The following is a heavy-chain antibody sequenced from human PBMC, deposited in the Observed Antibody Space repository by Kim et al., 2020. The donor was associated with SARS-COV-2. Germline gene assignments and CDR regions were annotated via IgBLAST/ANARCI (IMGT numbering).Heavy chain of an antibody. V-gene: IGHV4-39*01. J-gene: IGHJ5*02. CDR3: ARQTLPAYYDFWSGYYTLAGWFDP. Sequence: SETLSLTCTVSGGSISSSSYYWGWIRQPPGKGLEWIGSIYYSGSTYYNPSLKSRVTISVDTSKNQFSLKLSSVTAADTAVYYCARQTLPAYYDFWSGYYTLAGWFDPWGQGTLVTVSS. CDR1: GGSISSSSYY. D-gene: IGHD3-3*01. CDR2: IYYSGST.